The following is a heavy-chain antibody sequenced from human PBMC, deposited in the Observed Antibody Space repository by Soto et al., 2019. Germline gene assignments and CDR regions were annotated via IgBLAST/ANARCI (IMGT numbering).Heavy chain of an antibody. J-gene: IGHJ4*02. CDR2: IIPIFGTA. V-gene: IGHV1-69*01. CDR1: GGTFSSYA. CDR3: ARLDYGGNSERLVFDY. D-gene: IGHD4-17*01. Sequence: QVQLVQSGAEVKKTGSSVKVSCKASGGTFSSYAISWVRQAPGQGLEWMGGIIPIFGTANYAQKFQGRVTITADESTSTAYMELSSLRSEDTAVYYCARLDYGGNSERLVFDYWGQGTLVTVSS.